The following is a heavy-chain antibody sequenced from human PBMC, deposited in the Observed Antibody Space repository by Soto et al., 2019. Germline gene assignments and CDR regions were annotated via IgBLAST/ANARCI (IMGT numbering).Heavy chain of an antibody. D-gene: IGHD2-15*01. V-gene: IGHV3-21*01. CDR3: AREYCSGGSCSHGGMDV. Sequence: GGSLRLSCAASGFTFSSYSMNWVRQAPGKGLEWVSSISSSSSYIYYADSVKGRFTISRDNAKNSLYLQMNSLRAEDTAVYYCAREYCSGGSCSHGGMDVWGQGTTLTVSS. CDR2: ISSSSSYI. J-gene: IGHJ6*02. CDR1: GFTFSSYS.